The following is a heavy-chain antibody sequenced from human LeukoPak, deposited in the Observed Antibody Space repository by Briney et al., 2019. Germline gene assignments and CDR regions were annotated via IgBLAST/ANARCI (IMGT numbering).Heavy chain of an antibody. Sequence: SVKVSCKASGGTFSSYAISWVRQAPGQGLEWMGGIIPMFGTANYAQKIQGRVTITADKSTSTAYMELSSLRSEDTAVHYCARDHDSSGYYSADYWGQGTLVTVSS. V-gene: IGHV1-69*06. D-gene: IGHD3-22*01. CDR1: GGTFSSYA. J-gene: IGHJ4*02. CDR2: IIPMFGTA. CDR3: ARDHDSSGYYSADY.